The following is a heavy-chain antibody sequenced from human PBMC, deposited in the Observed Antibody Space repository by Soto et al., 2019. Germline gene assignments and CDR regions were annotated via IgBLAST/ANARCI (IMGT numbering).Heavy chain of an antibody. V-gene: IGHV3-13*04. CDR3: ARSPRGYSGYHFFDY. CDR1: GFSFSSYD. CDR2: LGTAGDT. J-gene: IGHJ4*02. D-gene: IGHD5-12*01. Sequence: EVQLVESGGGLVQPGGSLRLSCAASGFSFSSYDMHWVRQATGKGLEWVSGLGTAGDTYYPDSVKGRFTISRENAKNSLYLQINSLRGGDTAVYYCARSPRGYSGYHFFDYWGRGTRVTVSS.